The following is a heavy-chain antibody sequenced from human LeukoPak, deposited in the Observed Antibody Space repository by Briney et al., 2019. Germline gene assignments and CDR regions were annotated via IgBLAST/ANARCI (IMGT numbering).Heavy chain of an antibody. J-gene: IGHJ5*02. Sequence: GGSLRLSCAASGFTFSSYEMNWVRQAPGKGLEWVGRIKSKSAGGTAEYAAPVKGRFTMSRDDSKNTLFLQMNSLKTEDTAVYYCADYSDSTFPSWGRGTLVTVSA. V-gene: IGHV3-15*01. D-gene: IGHD4-11*01. CDR2: IKSKSAGGTA. CDR3: ADYSDSTFPS. CDR1: GFTFSSYE.